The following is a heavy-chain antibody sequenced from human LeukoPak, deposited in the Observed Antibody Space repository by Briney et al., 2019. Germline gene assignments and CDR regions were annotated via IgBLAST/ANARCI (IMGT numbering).Heavy chain of an antibody. J-gene: IGHJ5*02. CDR2: ISPSGGST. V-gene: IGHV1-46*01. D-gene: IGHD1-26*01. Sequence: ASVKVSCKAFGYTFTSNYMHWVRQAPGQGPEWMGVISPSGGSTTYAQKFQGRVTLTRDMSTSTDYLELSSLRSEDTAVYYCARDGSYYRDWFDPWGQGTLVTVS. CDR3: ARDGSYYRDWFDP. CDR1: GYTFTSNY.